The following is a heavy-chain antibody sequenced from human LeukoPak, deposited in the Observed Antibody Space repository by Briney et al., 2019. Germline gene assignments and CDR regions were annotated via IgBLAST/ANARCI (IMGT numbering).Heavy chain of an antibody. CDR1: GFPFSSYS. V-gene: IGHV3-21*01. CDR2: IGLNGNHI. J-gene: IGHJ5*01. CDR3: ARDRGLGLPNWFTS. D-gene: IGHD2-15*01. Sequence: GGSLRLSCAGSGFPFSSYSMNWVRQAPGRGLEWVSSIGLNGNHINYADSVKDRFTISRDNAKNSLFLQMDSLRVEDTAVYYCARDRGLGLPNWFTSWGQGTLVTVSS.